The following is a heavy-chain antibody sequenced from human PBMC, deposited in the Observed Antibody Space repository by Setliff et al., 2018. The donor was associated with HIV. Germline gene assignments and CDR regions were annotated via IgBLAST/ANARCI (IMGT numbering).Heavy chain of an antibody. V-gene: IGHV4-61*01. CDR1: GGSVSSGSYY. CDR3: ARVFVDTAVLRVLEYYFDS. Sequence: SETLSLTCTVSGGSVSSGSYYWSWIRQPPGKGLEWIGYIYYSGSTKHNPSLKSRVTISLDTSKNQFSLKLTSVTAADTAVYYCARVFVDTAVLRVLEYYFDSWGRGTLVTVSS. CDR2: IYYSGST. D-gene: IGHD5-18*01. J-gene: IGHJ4*02.